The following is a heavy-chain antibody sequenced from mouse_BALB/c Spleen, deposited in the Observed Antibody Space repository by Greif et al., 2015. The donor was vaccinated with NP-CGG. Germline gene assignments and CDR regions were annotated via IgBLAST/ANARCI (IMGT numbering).Heavy chain of an antibody. CDR3: ARSRGRTTAHFDY. CDR2: INPGSGGT. J-gene: IGHJ2*01. D-gene: IGHD1-2*01. CDR1: GYAFTNYL. V-gene: IGHV1-54*01. Sequence: QVQLQQSGAELVRPGTSVKVSCKASGYAFTNYLIEWVKQRPGQGLEWIGVINPGSGGTNYNEKFKGKATLTADKSSSTAYMQLSSLTSDDSAVYFCARSRGRTTAHFDYWGQGTTLTVSS.